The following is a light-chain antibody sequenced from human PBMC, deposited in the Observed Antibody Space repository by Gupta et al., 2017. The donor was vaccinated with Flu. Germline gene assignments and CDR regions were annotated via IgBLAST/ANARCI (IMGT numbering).Light chain of an antibody. Sequence: QSVLTQPPSVSAAPGQKVTISCSGSFSNIENNYVSWYQQLPGTAPKLLIYESNKRPSGIPDRFSGSKSDTSATLGITGLQTGDEADYYCGTWDSSLSAWVFGGGTKLTVL. CDR1: FSNIENNY. V-gene: IGLV1-51*02. CDR2: ESN. CDR3: GTWDSSLSAWV. J-gene: IGLJ3*02.